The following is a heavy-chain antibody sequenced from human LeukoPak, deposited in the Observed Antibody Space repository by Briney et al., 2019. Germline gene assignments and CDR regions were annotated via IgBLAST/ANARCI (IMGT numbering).Heavy chain of an antibody. J-gene: IGHJ5*02. CDR1: GGSTSSGDYY. CDR2: IYYSGST. CDR3: AREIVVVPDSSGWFDP. Sequence: SETLSLTCTVSGGSTSSGDYYWSWIRQPPGKGLEWIGYIYYSGSTYYNPSLKSRVTISVDTSKNQFSLKLSSVTAADTAVYYCAREIVVVPDSSGWFDPWGQGTLVTVSS. V-gene: IGHV4-30-4*08. D-gene: IGHD2-2*01.